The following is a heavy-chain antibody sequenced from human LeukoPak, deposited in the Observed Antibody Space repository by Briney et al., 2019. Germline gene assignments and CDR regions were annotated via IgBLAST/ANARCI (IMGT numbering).Heavy chain of an antibody. D-gene: IGHD6-6*01. V-gene: IGHV3-38-3*01. CDR2: ISGGST. Sequence: GGTLRLSCAASGFTFSNIAMSWVRQAPGKGLEWVSSISGGSTYYADSRKGRFTISRDNSKNTLHLQMNSLRAEDTAVYYCASSSSLGNWGQGTLVTVSS. J-gene: IGHJ4*02. CDR1: GFTFSNIA. CDR3: ASSSSLGN.